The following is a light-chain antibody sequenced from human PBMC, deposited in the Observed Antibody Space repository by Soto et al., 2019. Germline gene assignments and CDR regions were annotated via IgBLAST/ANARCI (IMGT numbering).Light chain of an antibody. J-gene: IGKJ2*01. CDR3: QQSYSSPYT. CDR2: AAS. V-gene: IGKV1-39*01. CDR1: QSISSY. Sequence: DIQMTQSPSSLSASVADRVSITCRVSQSISSYLNWYQQKPGKAPKLLIYAASSLQSGVPSRFSGSGSGTDFTLTISSLHPEDFATYYCQQSYSSPYTFGQGTKLEIK.